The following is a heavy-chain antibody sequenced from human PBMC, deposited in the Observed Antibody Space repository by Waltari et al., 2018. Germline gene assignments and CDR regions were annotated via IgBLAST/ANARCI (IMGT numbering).Heavy chain of an antibody. Sequence: EVQLVESGGGLAKPGGSLRLSCAASGFTFSSYSMNWVRQAPGKGLEWVSFMSSRSTYIYYADSLKGRFTISRDNAKNSLYLQMNSLRADDTAVYYCARDEDGDYETGVFAYWGQGTLVTVSS. V-gene: IGHV3-21*01. J-gene: IGHJ4*02. CDR3: ARDEDGDYETGVFAY. D-gene: IGHD4-17*01. CDR1: GFTFSSYS. CDR2: MSSRSTYI.